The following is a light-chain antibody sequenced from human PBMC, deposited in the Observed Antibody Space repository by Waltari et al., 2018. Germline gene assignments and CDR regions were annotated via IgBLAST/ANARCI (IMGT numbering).Light chain of an antibody. CDR2: WAS. V-gene: IGKV4-1*01. CDR1: QSVLYSSNNKNY. CDR3: QQYYSTPKT. Sequence: DIVMTQSPDSLAVSLGERATINCKSSQSVLYSSNNKNYLAWYQQKPGQPPKLLIYWASTRGSGVPDRFSGSGSGTDFTLTISSLQAEDGAVYYCQQYYSTPKTFGQGTKLEIK. J-gene: IGKJ2*01.